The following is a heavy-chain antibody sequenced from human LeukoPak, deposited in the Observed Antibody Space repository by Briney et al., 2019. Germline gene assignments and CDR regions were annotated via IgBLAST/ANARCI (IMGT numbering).Heavy chain of an antibody. CDR3: ASKGGVCSSTSCWDY. Sequence: GGSLRLSCAASGLTFSSYEMNWVRQAPGKGLEWVSYISSSGSTIYYADSVKGRFTISRDNAKNSLYLQMNSLRAEDTAVYYCASKGGVCSSTSCWDYWGQGTLVTVSS. D-gene: IGHD2-2*01. J-gene: IGHJ4*02. V-gene: IGHV3-48*03. CDR1: GLTFSSYE. CDR2: ISSSGSTI.